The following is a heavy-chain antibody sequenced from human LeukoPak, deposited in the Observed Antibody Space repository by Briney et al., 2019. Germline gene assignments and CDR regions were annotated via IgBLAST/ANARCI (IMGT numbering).Heavy chain of an antibody. Sequence: GRSLRLSCAASGFTFSSYAMHWVRQAPGKGLEWAAVISYDGSNKYYADSVKGRFTISRDNSKNTLYLQMNSLRAEDTAVYYCARPVVTAIMIAWYFDLWGRGTLVTVSS. CDR3: ARPVVTAIMIAWYFDL. D-gene: IGHD2-21*02. V-gene: IGHV3-30-3*01. J-gene: IGHJ2*01. CDR1: GFTFSSYA. CDR2: ISYDGSNK.